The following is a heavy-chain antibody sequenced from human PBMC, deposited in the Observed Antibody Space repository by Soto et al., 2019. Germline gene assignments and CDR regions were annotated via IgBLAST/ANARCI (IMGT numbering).Heavy chain of an antibody. J-gene: IGHJ5*02. V-gene: IGHV1-8*01. Sequence: ASVKVSCKASGYTFTSYDINWVRQATGQGLEWMGWMNPNSGNTGYAQKFQGRVTMTRNTSISTAYMELSSLRSEDTAVYYCARVEPAAMWIRFDPWGQGTLVTVSS. D-gene: IGHD2-2*01. CDR3: ARVEPAAMWIRFDP. CDR2: MNPNSGNT. CDR1: GYTFTSYD.